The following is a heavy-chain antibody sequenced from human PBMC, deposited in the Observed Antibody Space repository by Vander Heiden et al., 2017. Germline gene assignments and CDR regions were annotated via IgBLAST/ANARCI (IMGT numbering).Heavy chain of an antibody. J-gene: IGHJ4*02. Sequence: QLQLQESGPGLVKPSETLSLTCTVSGGSISSNNSYWGWIRQPPGKGLEWIGSIYYRGSTYYNPSLKSRVTISVDTSKNQFSLKLRSVTAADTAVYYCARQAYYDFWSVLVGFDYWGQGTLVTASS. CDR3: ARQAYYDFWSVLVGFDY. CDR2: IYYRGST. V-gene: IGHV4-39*01. CDR1: GGSISSNNSY. D-gene: IGHD3-3*01.